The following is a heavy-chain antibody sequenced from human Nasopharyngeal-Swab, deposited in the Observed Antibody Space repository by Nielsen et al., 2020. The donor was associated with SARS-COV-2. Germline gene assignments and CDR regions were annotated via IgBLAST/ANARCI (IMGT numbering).Heavy chain of an antibody. V-gene: IGHV1-69*13. CDR1: GGTFSSYA. D-gene: IGHD2-21*01. Sequence: SVTVSCKASGGTFSSYAISWVRQAPGQGLEWMGGLIPIFGTANYAQKFQGRVTITADESTSTAYMELSSLRSEDTAVYYCARVKGPPVIDETAFDIWGQGTMVTVSS. J-gene: IGHJ3*02. CDR2: LIPIFGTA. CDR3: ARVKGPPVIDETAFDI.